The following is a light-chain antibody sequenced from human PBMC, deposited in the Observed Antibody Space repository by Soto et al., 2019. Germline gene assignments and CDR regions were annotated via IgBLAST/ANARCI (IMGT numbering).Light chain of an antibody. Sequence: ELVSTQSPGTLSLSPRERPTLSCRASQSVSSSFLAWYQQKPGQAPRLLIYGASNRATGIPDRFSGSGSGTDFTLTISRLEPEDFAVYFCQQYGSSSGNTFGQGTRLEIK. J-gene: IGKJ5*01. CDR3: QQYGSSSGNT. V-gene: IGKV3-20*01. CDR2: GAS. CDR1: QSVSSSF.